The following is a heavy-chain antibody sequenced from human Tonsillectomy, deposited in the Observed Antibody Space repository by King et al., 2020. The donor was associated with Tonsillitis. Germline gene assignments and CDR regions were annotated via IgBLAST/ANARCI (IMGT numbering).Heavy chain of an antibody. CDR3: ARDSRGSTLPGD. Sequence: QLVQSGAEVKKPGASVKVSCKASGYTFTDDYVHWVRQAPGQGLEWMGWINPANGDTHCAQKFHGRVTRTRDTSITTAYTDLTSLTSDDTPVYYCARDSRGSTLPGDWGQGILVTVSS. CDR1: GYTFTDDY. V-gene: IGHV1-2*02. D-gene: IGHD3-10*01. J-gene: IGHJ4*02. CDR2: INPANGDT.